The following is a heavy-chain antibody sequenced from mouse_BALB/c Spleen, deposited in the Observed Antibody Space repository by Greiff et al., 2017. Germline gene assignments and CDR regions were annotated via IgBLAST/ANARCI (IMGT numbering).Heavy chain of an antibody. Sequence: QVQLQQPGAELVRPGASVKLSCKASGYTFTSYWINWVKQRPGQGLEWIGNIYPSDSYTNYNQKFKDKATLTVDKSSSTAYMQLSSPTSEDSAVYYCTYHGGFAYWGQGTLVTVSA. J-gene: IGHJ3*01. V-gene: IGHV1-69*02. CDR1: GYTFTSYW. D-gene: IGHD5-1*01. CDR3: TYHGGFAY. CDR2: IYPSDSYT.